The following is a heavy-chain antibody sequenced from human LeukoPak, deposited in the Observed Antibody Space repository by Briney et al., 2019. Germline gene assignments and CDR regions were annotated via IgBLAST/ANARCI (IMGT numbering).Heavy chain of an antibody. CDR2: IKQDGGEK. D-gene: IGHD6-13*01. V-gene: IGHV3-7*01. CDR1: GFSFSSYW. J-gene: IGHJ4*02. Sequence: PGGSLRLSCAASGFSFSSYWMTWVRQAPGQGPERVANIKQDGGEKYYVDSVSGRFTISRDNAKNSLYLQMNSLRAEDTAVYYCARMSTSSWFVCDYWGQGTLVTVAS. CDR3: ARMSTSSWFVCDY.